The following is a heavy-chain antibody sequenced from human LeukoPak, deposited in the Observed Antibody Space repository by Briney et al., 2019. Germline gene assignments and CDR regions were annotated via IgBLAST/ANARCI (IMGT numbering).Heavy chain of an antibody. CDR3: ARKWGVGGIQRWDAFDI. V-gene: IGHV1-2*02. J-gene: IGHJ3*02. Sequence: ASVKVSCKASGYTFTGYYMHWVRQAPGQGLEWMGWINPNSGGTNYAQKFQGRVTMTRDTSISTAYMELSRLRSDDTAVYYCARKWGVGGIQRWDAFDIWGQGTMVTVSS. CDR1: GYTFTGYY. D-gene: IGHD5-18*01. CDR2: INPNSGGT.